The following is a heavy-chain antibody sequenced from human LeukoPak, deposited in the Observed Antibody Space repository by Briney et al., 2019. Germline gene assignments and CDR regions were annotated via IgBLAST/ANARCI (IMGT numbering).Heavy chain of an antibody. CDR3: ARDLSGDY. J-gene: IGHJ4*02. Sequence: GGSLRLSCAVSGFAFSSYWMNWVRQAPGKGLEWVANIKEDGSEKYYVDSVKGRFTISRDNAKNSLYLQMNSLRAEDTAVYYCARDLSGDYWGQGTLVTVSS. V-gene: IGHV3-7*04. CDR1: GFAFSSYW. CDR2: IKEDGSEK. D-gene: IGHD6-25*01.